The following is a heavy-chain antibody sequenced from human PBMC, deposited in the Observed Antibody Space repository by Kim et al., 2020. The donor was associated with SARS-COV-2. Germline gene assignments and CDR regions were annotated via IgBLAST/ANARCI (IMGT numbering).Heavy chain of an antibody. CDR2: IYYSGST. J-gene: IGHJ4*02. CDR3: ARLDYSSGYYYGLGHFADY. D-gene: IGHD3-22*01. Sequence: SETLSLTCTVSGGSISSSSYYWGWIRQPPGKGLEWIGSIYYSGSTYYNPSLKSRVTISVDTSKNQFSLKLSSVTAADTAVYYCARLDYSSGYYYGLGHFADYWGQGTLVTVSS. V-gene: IGHV4-39*01. CDR1: GGSISSSSYY.